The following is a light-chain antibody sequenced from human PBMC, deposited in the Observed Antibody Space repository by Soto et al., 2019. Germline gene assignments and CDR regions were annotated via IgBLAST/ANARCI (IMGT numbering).Light chain of an antibody. CDR1: QGITRS. V-gene: IGKV1-27*01. CDR2: DAS. Sequence: DVHMTQSPSSLSASVGDRVTITCRASQGITRSLAWYQQTPGKAPKLLIYDASNLQAGVPSRFSGSGSGTDFTLTISSLQPEDVAIYYCQKYDSAPLTFGGGTKVEIK. J-gene: IGKJ4*01. CDR3: QKYDSAPLT.